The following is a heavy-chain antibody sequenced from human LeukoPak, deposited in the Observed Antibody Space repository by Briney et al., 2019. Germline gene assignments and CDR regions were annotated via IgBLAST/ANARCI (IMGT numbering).Heavy chain of an antibody. Sequence: SETLSLTCTVSGGSISSYYWSWIRQPPGKGLEWIGYIYYSGGTNYNPSLKSRVTISVDTSKNQFSLKLSSVTAADTAVYYCARSRFGEFDYWGQGTLVTVSS. D-gene: IGHD3-10*01. CDR3: ARSRFGEFDY. V-gene: IGHV4-59*12. CDR2: IYYSGGT. CDR1: GGSISSYY. J-gene: IGHJ4*02.